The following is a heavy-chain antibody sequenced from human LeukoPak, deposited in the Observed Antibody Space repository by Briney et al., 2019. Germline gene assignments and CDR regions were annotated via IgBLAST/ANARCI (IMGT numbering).Heavy chain of an antibody. CDR2: IRYDGSHK. Sequence: PGESLRLSCAVSGFTFSNYGMHWVRQAPDKGLEWVAFIRYDGSHKYYADSVKGRFTISRDNSKNTLYLQMSSLRADDTAVFYCAKDSGYDKGYFDYWGQGTLVTVSS. D-gene: IGHD5-12*01. V-gene: IGHV3-30*02. CDR1: GFTFSNYG. CDR3: AKDSGYDKGYFDY. J-gene: IGHJ4*02.